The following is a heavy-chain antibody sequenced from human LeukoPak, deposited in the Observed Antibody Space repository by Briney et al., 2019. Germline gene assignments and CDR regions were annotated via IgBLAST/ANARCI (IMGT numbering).Heavy chain of an antibody. CDR3: ARVDILVVPAAINYFDY. CDR2: ISGSGGGT. CDR1: GFTFSSYA. D-gene: IGHD2-2*01. J-gene: IGHJ4*02. Sequence: GGSLRLSCAASGFTFSSYAMSWVRQAPGKGLEWVSAISGSGGGTYYAGSVKGRFTISRDNSKNTLYLQTNSLRAEDTAVYYCARVDILVVPAAINYFDYWGQGTLVTVSS. V-gene: IGHV3-23*01.